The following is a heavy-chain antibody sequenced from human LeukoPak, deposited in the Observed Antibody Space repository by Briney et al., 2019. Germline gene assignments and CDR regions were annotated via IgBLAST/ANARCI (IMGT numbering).Heavy chain of an antibody. Sequence: ASVKVSCKASGYTFTGYYMHWVRQAPGQGLEWMGWINPNSGGTNYAQKFQGRVTMTRDTSISTAYMELSRLRSDDTAVYYCARLSKYGSGYYYPFYFDYWGQGTLVTVSS. CDR1: GYTFTGYY. CDR3: ARLSKYGSGYYYPFYFDY. CDR2: INPNSGGT. J-gene: IGHJ4*02. V-gene: IGHV1-2*02. D-gene: IGHD3-22*01.